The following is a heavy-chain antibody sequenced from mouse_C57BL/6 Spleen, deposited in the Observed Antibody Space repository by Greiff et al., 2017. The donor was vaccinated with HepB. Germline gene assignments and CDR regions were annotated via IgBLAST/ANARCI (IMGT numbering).Heavy chain of an antibody. D-gene: IGHD3-1*01. CDR3: ARGATGYYFDY. CDR2: IYPGSGNT. Sequence: QVQLKQSGPELVKPGASVKISCKASGYSFTSYYIHWVKQRPGQGLEWIGWIYPGSGNTKYNEKFKGKATLTADTSSSTAYMQLSSLTSEDSAVYYCARGATGYYFDYWGQGTTLTVSS. J-gene: IGHJ2*01. V-gene: IGHV1-66*01. CDR1: GYSFTSYY.